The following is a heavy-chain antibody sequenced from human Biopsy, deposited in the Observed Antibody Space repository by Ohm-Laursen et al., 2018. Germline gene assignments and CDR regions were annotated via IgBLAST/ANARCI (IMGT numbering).Heavy chain of an antibody. CDR1: GYTFAGYY. CDR3: ARVPAYPSIDGYYGLDL. CDR2: INPNSGNA. D-gene: IGHD3-9*01. J-gene: IGHJ6*02. V-gene: IGHV1-2*02. Sequence: SVKVSCNSSGYTFAGYYLHWVRQAPGHGLEWMGWINPNSGNANYAQSFQGRLTVTRDTSISTAYMELTSLTFDDTAIYYCARVPAYPSIDGYYGLDLWGQGTTVIVSS.